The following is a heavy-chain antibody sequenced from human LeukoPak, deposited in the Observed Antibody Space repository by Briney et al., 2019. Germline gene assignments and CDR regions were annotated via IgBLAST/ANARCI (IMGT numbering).Heavy chain of an antibody. V-gene: IGHV1-46*01. CDR2: INPNGGHT. CDR1: GFTFIGNY. D-gene: IGHD2-2*01. J-gene: IGHJ4*02. Sequence: ASVKVSCKTGGFTFIGNYLHWVRQAPGQGLEWMGMINPNGGHTDYAQNFQDRVTMTRDMSTSTVYMELSSLRSEDTAVFYCARSKDNRGYDVRHLDYWGQGTLVTVPS. CDR3: ARSKDNRGYDVRHLDY.